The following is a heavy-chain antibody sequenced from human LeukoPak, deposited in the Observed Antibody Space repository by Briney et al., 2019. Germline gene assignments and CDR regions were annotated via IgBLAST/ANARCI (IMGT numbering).Heavy chain of an antibody. V-gene: IGHV3-23*01. CDR3: AKDHGYYDILTGYYYFDY. D-gene: IGHD3-9*01. CDR1: GFTFSSYA. CDR2: ISGSGGST. Sequence: GGSLRLSCAASGFTFSSYAMSWVRQAPGKGLEWVSAISGSGGSTYYADSVKGRLTISRDNSKNTLYLQMNSLRAEDTAVYYCAKDHGYYDILTGYYYFDYWGQGTLVTVSS. J-gene: IGHJ4*02.